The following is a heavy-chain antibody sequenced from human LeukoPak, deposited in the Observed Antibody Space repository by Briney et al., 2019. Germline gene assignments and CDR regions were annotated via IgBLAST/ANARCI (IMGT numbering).Heavy chain of an antibody. Sequence: PGGSLRLSCAASGFSVSNNYMSWVRQAPGKGLEWVSVIYSGGSTFYADSVKGRFTISRDNSKNTLYLQMGSLRADDMAVYYCARRGAAGTPDYWGQGTLVTVSS. D-gene: IGHD3-10*01. V-gene: IGHV3-66*01. CDR2: IYSGGST. J-gene: IGHJ4*02. CDR1: GFSVSNNY. CDR3: ARRGAAGTPDY.